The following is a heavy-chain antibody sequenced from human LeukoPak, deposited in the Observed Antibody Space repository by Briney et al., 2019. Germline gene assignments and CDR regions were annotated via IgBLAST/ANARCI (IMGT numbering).Heavy chain of an antibody. J-gene: IGHJ4*02. V-gene: IGHV1-2*06. Sequence: ASVKVSCKASGYTFTGYYMHWVRQAPGQGLEWMGRINPNSGGTNYAQKFQGRVTMTRDTSISTAYMELSRLRSDDTAVYYCASNENPRYGGNSSQDYLGQGAMPTVSS. CDR3: ASNENPRYGGNSSQDY. D-gene: IGHD4-23*01. CDR1: GYTFTGYY. CDR2: INPNSGGT.